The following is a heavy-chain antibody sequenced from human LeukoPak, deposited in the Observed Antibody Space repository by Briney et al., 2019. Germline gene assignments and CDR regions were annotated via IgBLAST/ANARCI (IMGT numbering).Heavy chain of an antibody. CDR2: IYYSGST. J-gene: IGHJ4*02. CDR3: ARRRSDWEFDY. V-gene: IGHV4-39*01. Sequence: SETLSLTCTVSGGSISSSSYYWGWIRQPPGMGLEWIGNIYYSGSTYYNPSLKSRVTISVGTSKSQFSLKLNSVTAADTAVYYCARRRSDWEFDYWGQGTLVTVSS. CDR1: GGSISSSSYY. D-gene: IGHD2-21*02.